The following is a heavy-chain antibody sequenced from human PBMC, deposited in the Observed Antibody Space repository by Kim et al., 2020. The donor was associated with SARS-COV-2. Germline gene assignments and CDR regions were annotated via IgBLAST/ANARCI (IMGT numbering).Heavy chain of an antibody. V-gene: IGHV3-73*01. J-gene: IGHJ4*02. CDR3: APDYYGSGSYRF. CDR1: GFTFSDSA. CDR2: VRSKANNYAT. D-gene: IGHD3-10*01. Sequence: GGSLRLSCVASGFTFSDSAMHWVRQASGKGLEWLGRVRSKANNYATAYAAAVKGRFTISRDESKNSAFLQMNSLKTEDTAVYYCAPDYYGSGSYRFGGQGTLVIVSS.